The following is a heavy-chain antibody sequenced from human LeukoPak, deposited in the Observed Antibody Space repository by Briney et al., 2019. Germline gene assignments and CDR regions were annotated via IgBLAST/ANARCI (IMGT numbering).Heavy chain of an antibody. CDR3: ARFGVTYYDILTGYYSDY. CDR1: GFTFSDYY. J-gene: IGHJ4*02. CDR2: ISSSGGTI. Sequence: PGGSLRLSCAASGFTFSDYYMSWIRQAPGKGLEWVSYISSSGGTIYYADSVKGRFTISRDNAKNSLYLQMNSLRAEDTAVYYCARFGVTYYDILTGYYSDYWGQGTLVTVSS. D-gene: IGHD3-9*01. V-gene: IGHV3-11*01.